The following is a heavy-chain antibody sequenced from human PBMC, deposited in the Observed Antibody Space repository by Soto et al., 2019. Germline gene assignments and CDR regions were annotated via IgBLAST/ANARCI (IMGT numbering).Heavy chain of an antibody. J-gene: IGHJ4*02. Sequence: QVQLVESGGGVVQPGRSLRLSCAASGFTFSNYALHWVRQAPGKGLEWVAVISDDGSNKYYADSVKGRFTISRDNSKNTLYLQMNSLRAEDTAMYYCASGRFGSSWSSFDYWGQGTPVTVSS. V-gene: IGHV3-30-3*01. CDR1: GFTFSNYA. D-gene: IGHD6-13*01. CDR2: ISDDGSNK. CDR3: ASGRFGSSWSSFDY.